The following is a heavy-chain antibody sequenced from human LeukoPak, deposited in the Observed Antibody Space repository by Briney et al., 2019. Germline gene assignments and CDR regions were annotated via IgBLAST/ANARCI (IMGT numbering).Heavy chain of an antibody. CDR3: AAHYGDYAAFDY. Sequence: GGSLRLSCAASGFTFSSYAMSWVRQSPGEGLQWVSTIGASGGSIYYTDSVEGRFTISRDNSKNTLYMQMYGLRAEDTAVYYCAAHYGDYAAFDYWGQGTQVTASS. J-gene: IGHJ4*02. V-gene: IGHV3-23*01. D-gene: IGHD4-17*01. CDR2: IGASGGSI. CDR1: GFTFSSYA.